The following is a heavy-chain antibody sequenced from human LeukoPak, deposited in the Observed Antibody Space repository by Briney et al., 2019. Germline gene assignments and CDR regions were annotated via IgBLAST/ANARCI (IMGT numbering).Heavy chain of an antibody. CDR3: MGHHPRNTVDF. D-gene: IGHD2/OR15-2a*01. V-gene: IGHV4-59*08. CDR1: GGSISSYY. Sequence: PSETLSLTCTVSGGSISSYYWSWIRQPPGKGLEWIAYISDIGSINYNPSLKSRVTISLDTSKNQFSLKLSSVTAADTAVYYCMGHHPRNTVDFWGQGTLVTVSS. CDR2: ISDIGSI. J-gene: IGHJ4*02.